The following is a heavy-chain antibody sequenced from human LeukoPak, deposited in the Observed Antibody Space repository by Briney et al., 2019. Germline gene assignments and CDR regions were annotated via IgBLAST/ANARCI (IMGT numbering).Heavy chain of an antibody. J-gene: IGHJ4*02. CDR2: ISYDGSNK. D-gene: IGHD6-13*01. CDR3: ARGGYSSSWYKVATRYFDY. Sequence: GGSLRLSCAASGFTFSSYAMHWVRQAPGKGLGWVAVISYDGSNKYYADSVKGRFTISRDNSKNTLYLQMNSLRAEDTAVYYCARGGYSSSWYKVATRYFDYWGQGTLVTVSS. V-gene: IGHV3-30*04. CDR1: GFTFSSYA.